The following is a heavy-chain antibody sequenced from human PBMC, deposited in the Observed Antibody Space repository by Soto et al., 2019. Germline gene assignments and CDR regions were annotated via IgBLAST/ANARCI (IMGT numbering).Heavy chain of an antibody. CDR2: INAGNGNT. CDR1: GYTFTSYA. J-gene: IGHJ4*02. CDR3: AREAADCTNGVCYWSY. Sequence: QVQLVQSGAEVKKPGASVKVSRKASGYTFTSYAMHWVRQAPGQRLEWMGWINAGNGNTKYSQKFQGRVTITRDTSASTAYMELSSLRSEDTAVYYCAREAADCTNGVCYWSYWGQGTLVTVSS. D-gene: IGHD2-8*01. V-gene: IGHV1-3*01.